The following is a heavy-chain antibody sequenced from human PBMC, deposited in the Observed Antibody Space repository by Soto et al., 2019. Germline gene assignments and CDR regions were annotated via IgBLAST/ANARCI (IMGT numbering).Heavy chain of an antibody. CDR3: ARDQQQLVGFNWFDP. CDR2: IIPNNGKT. Sequence: GAPVKVSCKASGGTFSSYAISWVRQAPGQGLEWMGWIIPNNGKTNYAQKFQGRVTMTTDKSTSTAYMELRSLRSDDTAVYYCARDQQQLVGFNWFDPLGQGTLVTVS. J-gene: IGHJ5*02. CDR1: GGTFSSYA. D-gene: IGHD6-13*01. V-gene: IGHV1-18*01.